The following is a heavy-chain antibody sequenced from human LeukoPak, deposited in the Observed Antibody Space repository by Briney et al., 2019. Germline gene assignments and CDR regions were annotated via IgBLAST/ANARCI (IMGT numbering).Heavy chain of an antibody. CDR2: ISTSSSYI. CDR3: ARDHEGVVGTTGGIDY. CDR1: GFTFRSYE. J-gene: IGHJ4*02. Sequence: QLVESGEVLVQPGGSLRLSCAASGFTFRSYEMNWVRQAPGKGLEWVSSISTSSSYIYYADSVKGRFTISRDNAKNSLYLQMNSLRAEDTAMYYCARDHEGVVGTTGGIDYWGQGTLVTVSS. D-gene: IGHD1-26*01. V-gene: IGHV3-48*03.